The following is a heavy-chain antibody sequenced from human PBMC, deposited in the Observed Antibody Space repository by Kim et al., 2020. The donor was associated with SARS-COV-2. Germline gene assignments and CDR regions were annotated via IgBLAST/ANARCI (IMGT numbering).Heavy chain of an antibody. CDR1: GFTFSDYY. Sequence: GGSLRLSCAASGFTFSDYYMSWIRQAPGKGLEWVSYISSSSSYTNYADSVKGRFTISRDNAKNSLYLQMNSLRAEDTAVYYCARDLRGGSYYWFDPWGQGTLVTVSS. V-gene: IGHV3-11*05. CDR2: ISSSSSYT. D-gene: IGHD1-26*01. J-gene: IGHJ5*02. CDR3: ARDLRGGSYYWFDP.